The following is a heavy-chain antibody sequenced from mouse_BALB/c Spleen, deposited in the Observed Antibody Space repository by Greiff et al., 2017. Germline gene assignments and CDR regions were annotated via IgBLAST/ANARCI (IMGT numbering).Heavy chain of an antibody. CDR3: ARQYGSSYGYFDV. J-gene: IGHJ1*01. Sequence: EVKLMESGGGLVKPGGSLKLSCAASGFTFSSYAMSWVRQTPEKRLEWVATISSGGSYTYYPDSVKGRFTISRDNAKNTLYLQMSSLRSEDTAMYYCARQYGSSYGYFDVGGAGTTGTVAA. D-gene: IGHD1-1*01. V-gene: IGHV5-9-3*01. CDR2: ISSGGSYT. CDR1: GFTFSSYA.